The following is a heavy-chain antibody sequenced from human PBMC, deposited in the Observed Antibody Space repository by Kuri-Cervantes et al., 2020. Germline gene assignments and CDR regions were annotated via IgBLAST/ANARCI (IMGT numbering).Heavy chain of an antibody. Sequence: ASVKVSCKASGYTFTSYDINWVRQATGQGLEWMGWMNPNSGNTGYPQKFQGRVTMTRNTSISTAYMELSSLRSEDTAVYYCARVHCSGGSCYSSHYGMDVWGQGTTVTVSS. D-gene: IGHD2-15*01. J-gene: IGHJ6*02. CDR3: ARVHCSGGSCYSSHYGMDV. V-gene: IGHV1-8*01. CDR2: MNPNSGNT. CDR1: GYTFTSYD.